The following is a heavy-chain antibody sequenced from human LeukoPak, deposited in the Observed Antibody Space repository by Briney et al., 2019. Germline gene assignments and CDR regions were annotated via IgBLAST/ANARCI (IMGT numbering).Heavy chain of an antibody. V-gene: IGHV3-23*01. CDR3: AKSPFDGGLN. Sequence: GSLRLSCAASGFTFSNYAMSWVRQAPGKGLEWVSAIIHSGDNTYYADSVKGRFTISRDNSKNTLYLQMNRLRAEDTAVYYCAKSPFDGGLNRGQGTLVTVSS. J-gene: IGHJ4*02. D-gene: IGHD3-16*01. CDR1: GFTFSNYA. CDR2: IIHSGDNT.